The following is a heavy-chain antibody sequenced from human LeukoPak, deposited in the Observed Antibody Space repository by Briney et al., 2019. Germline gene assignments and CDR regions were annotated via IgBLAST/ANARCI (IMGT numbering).Heavy chain of an antibody. V-gene: IGHV1-69*05. D-gene: IGHD1-26*01. CDR3: ARWEPPQGFDP. CDR1: GGTFSSYA. CDR2: IIPIFGTA. Sequence: ASVKVSCKASGGTFSSYAISWVRQAPGQGLEWMGRIIPIFGTANYAQKFQGRVTITTDESTSTAYMELSSLRSEDTAVYYCARWEPPQGFDPWGQGTLVTVSS. J-gene: IGHJ5*02.